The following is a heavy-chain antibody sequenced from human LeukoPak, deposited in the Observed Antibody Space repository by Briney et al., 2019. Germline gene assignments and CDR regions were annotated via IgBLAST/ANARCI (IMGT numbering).Heavy chain of an antibody. V-gene: IGHV4-31*03. CDR2: IYYSGRT. J-gene: IGHJ3*02. D-gene: IGHD3-16*01. Sequence: SETLSLTCTVSGGSISSGGSYWNWLRHYPGKGLEWIGYIYYSGRTYYNPSLKSRVTISLNTSKNQFSLKLSSVTAADTAMYYCARGVGRGSLDAFDIWGQGTMVTVSS. CDR3: ARGVGRGSLDAFDI. CDR1: GGSISSGGSY.